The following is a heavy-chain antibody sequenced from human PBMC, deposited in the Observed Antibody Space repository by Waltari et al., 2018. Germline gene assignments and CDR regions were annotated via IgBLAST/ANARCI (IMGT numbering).Heavy chain of an antibody. D-gene: IGHD3-3*01. Sequence: QVQLQQWGAGLLKPSETLSLTCAVYGGSFSGYYWSWIRQPPGKGLEWIGEINHSGSTNYNPSLKSRVTISVDTSKNQFSLKLSSVTAADTAVYYCARGRKYYDFWSGRYNWFDPWGQGTLVTVSS. CDR2: INHSGST. V-gene: IGHV4-34*01. CDR1: GGSFSGYY. CDR3: ARGRKYYDFWSGRYNWFDP. J-gene: IGHJ5*02.